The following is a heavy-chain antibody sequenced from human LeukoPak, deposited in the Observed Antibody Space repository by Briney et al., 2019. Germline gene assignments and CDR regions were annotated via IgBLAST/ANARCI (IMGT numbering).Heavy chain of an antibody. CDR1: GGSISNYY. Sequence: SETLSLTCTVSGGSISNYYWSWIRQPPGKGLEWIGYIYYSGSTNYNPSLKSRVTISVDTSKNQFSLKLNSVTAADTAVYYCVRDREEITALFYYYYMDVWGKGTTVTVSS. D-gene: IGHD3-16*01. CDR3: VRDREEITALFYYYYMDV. V-gene: IGHV4-59*01. CDR2: IYYSGST. J-gene: IGHJ6*03.